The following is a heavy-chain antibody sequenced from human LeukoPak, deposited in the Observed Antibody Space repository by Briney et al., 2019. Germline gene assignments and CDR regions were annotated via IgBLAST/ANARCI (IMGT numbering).Heavy chain of an antibody. CDR2: IYPGDSET. V-gene: IGHV5-51*01. CDR3: ARTGGSWSAGIDY. Sequence: GESLKISCMGSGYSFTNYWIGWVRQMPGKGLEWMGIIYPGDSETRYSPSFQGQVTISADKSISTAYLQWSSLKASGTAIYYCARTGGSWSAGIDYWGQGTLVTVSS. D-gene: IGHD6-13*01. CDR1: GYSFTNYW. J-gene: IGHJ4*02.